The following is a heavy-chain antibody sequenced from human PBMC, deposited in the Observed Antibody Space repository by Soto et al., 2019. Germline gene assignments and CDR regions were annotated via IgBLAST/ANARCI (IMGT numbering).Heavy chain of an antibody. CDR1: GFTLRSYW. J-gene: IGHJ5*02. Sequence: EVQLVESGGGLVQPGGSLTLSCAVSGFTLRSYWMHWVRQTPGKRLEWVARIDSDGRTTNYADSVKGRFTISRDNAKNKVFLHMNSLRAEDRAVYYCARGVVVYQQLVRGRDRFDPWGQGTLVTVSS. D-gene: IGHD2-8*02. CDR3: ARGVVVYQQLVRGRDRFDP. CDR2: IDSDGRTT. V-gene: IGHV3-74*01.